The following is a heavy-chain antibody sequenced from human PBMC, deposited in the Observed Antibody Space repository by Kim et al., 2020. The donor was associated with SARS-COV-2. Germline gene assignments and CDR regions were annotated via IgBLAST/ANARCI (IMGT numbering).Heavy chain of an antibody. Sequence: VQGRFTISSDNAKNTMYLQMNSLRAEDTAVYYCARSQRGVTTVTNDAFDIWGQGTMVTVSS. J-gene: IGHJ3*02. D-gene: IGHD4-17*01. CDR3: ARSQRGVTTVTNDAFDI. V-gene: IGHV3-74*01.